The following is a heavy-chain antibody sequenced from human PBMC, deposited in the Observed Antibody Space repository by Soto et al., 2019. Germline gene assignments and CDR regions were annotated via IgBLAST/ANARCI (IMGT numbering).Heavy chain of an antibody. Sequence: GGSLSLSCAASGFTFSSYGMHWVRQAPGTGLEWVAVIWYDGSNKYYADSVKGRFTISRDNSKNTLYLQMNSLRAEDTAVYYCARVRSRPAAAIHPFDYWGQGTLVTVYS. CDR1: GFTFSSYG. V-gene: IGHV3-33*01. J-gene: IGHJ4*02. D-gene: IGHD2-2*02. CDR2: IWYDGSNK. CDR3: ARVRSRPAAAIHPFDY.